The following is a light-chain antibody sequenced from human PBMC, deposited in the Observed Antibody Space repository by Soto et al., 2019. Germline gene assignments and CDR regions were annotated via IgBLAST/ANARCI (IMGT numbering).Light chain of an antibody. CDR3: QQANTFPLT. V-gene: IGKV1-12*01. CDR2: TAS. CDR1: QAISSL. J-gene: IGKJ4*01. Sequence: DIQMTQSPSSVSASVGDRVTITCRASQAISSLLAWYQQKPGKAPNLLIHTASSLQSGVPSRFSGSGSGTDFTLTISSLQPEDFATYYCQQANTFPLTFGGGTKVEIK.